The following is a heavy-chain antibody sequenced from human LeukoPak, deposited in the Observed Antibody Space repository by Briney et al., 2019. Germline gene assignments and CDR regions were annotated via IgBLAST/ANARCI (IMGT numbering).Heavy chain of an antibody. V-gene: IGHV3-74*01. D-gene: IGHD3-10*02. J-gene: IGHJ6*02. CDR3: TRDLRLDYYYVDYYYYGMDV. Sequence: GGSLRLSCAASGFTLNTYWMNWVRQAPGKGLVWVSRINSDGSSLSYADSVKGRFTVSRDNAKNTLYQQMNSLRAEDTAVYYCTRDLRLDYYYVDYYYYGMDVWGQGTTVTVSS. CDR2: INSDGSSL. CDR1: GFTLNTYW.